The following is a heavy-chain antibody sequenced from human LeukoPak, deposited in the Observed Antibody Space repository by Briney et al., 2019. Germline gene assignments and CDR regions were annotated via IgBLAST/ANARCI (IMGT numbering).Heavy chain of an antibody. V-gene: IGHV3-66*01. J-gene: IGHJ3*01. CDR2: ISGGGGT. CDR1: GFTVSNNF. D-gene: IGHD2-21*01. CDR3: ARVVDSTRAFRV. Sequence: GGSLRLSCAASGFTVSNNFMSWVRQAPGQGLEWVSLISGGGGTYYAASVKGRFTISRGNSENSLYLQMNSLRPEDTAAYYCARVVDSTRAFRVWGQGTLVIVSS.